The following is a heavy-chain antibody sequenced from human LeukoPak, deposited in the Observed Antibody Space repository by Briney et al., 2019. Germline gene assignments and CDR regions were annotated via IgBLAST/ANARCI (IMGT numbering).Heavy chain of an antibody. Sequence: GGSLRLSRAASGFTFSSYAMSWVRQAPGKGLEDLSYINSDGKTTWYADSVKGRFTASRDSAKNSLYLQMNSLRVEDTAVYYCASRSINWYRGNNRFDPWGQGTLVTVSS. CDR2: INSDGKTT. J-gene: IGHJ5*02. D-gene: IGHD6-13*01. CDR3: ASRSINWYRGNNRFDP. V-gene: IGHV3-48*01. CDR1: GFTFSSYA.